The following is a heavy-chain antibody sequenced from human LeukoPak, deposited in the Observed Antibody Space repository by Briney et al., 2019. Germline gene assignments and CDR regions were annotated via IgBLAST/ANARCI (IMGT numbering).Heavy chain of an antibody. CDR2: ISTSSGNK. CDR1: GFTFGKNS. CDR3: VREHYYDTRGYYYIPLDY. V-gene: IGHV3-48*04. Sequence: GSLRLSCAASGFTFGKNSMNWVRQAPGKGLEWISYISTSSGNKNYADSVKGRFTISRDNAKNALYLQMNSLRVEDTAVYYCVREHYYDTRGYYYIPLDYWGHGTLVTVSS. J-gene: IGHJ4*01. D-gene: IGHD3-22*01.